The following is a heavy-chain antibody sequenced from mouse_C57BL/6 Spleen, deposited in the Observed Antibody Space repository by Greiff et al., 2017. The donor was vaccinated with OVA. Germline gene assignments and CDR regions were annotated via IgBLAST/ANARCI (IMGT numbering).Heavy chain of an antibody. D-gene: IGHD1-1*01. CDR1: GYTFTSYW. J-gene: IGHJ2*01. V-gene: IGHV1-72*01. CDR2: IDPNSGGT. CDR3: ARDGFYGSSYVDYFDY. Sequence: VQLQQPGAELVKPGASVKLSCKASGYTFTSYWMHWVKQRPGRGLEWIGRIDPNSGGTKYNEKFKSKATLTVDKPSSTAYIQLSSLTSEDSAVYYCARDGFYGSSYVDYFDYWGQGTTLTVSS.